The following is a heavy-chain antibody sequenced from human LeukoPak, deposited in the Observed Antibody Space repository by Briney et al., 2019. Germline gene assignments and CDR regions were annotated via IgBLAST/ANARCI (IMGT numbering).Heavy chain of an antibody. Sequence: GGSLRLSCAASGFTFSSYSMNWVRQAPGKGLEWVSSISSSSYIYYADSVKGRFTISRDNAKNSLYLQMNSLRAEDTAVYYCARDGGYFDRLAYFFDYWGQGALVPVSS. J-gene: IGHJ4*02. CDR2: ISSSSYI. CDR3: ARDGGYFDRLAYFFDY. V-gene: IGHV3-21*01. CDR1: GFTFSSYS. D-gene: IGHD3-9*01.